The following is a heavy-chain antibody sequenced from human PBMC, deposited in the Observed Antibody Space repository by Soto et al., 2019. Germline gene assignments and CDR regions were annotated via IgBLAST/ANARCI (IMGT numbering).Heavy chain of an antibody. J-gene: IGHJ5*02. CDR3: ASTYSTSWYWFDP. V-gene: IGHV2-26*04. Sequence: QVTVKESGPVLVKPTETLTLTCTVSGFSLSNAGLGVSWIRQPPGKALEWLGHIFSNDEKSYSTALKSRRTTSNDNTTSQVVLTKTNMDTVDTATYYCASTYSTSWYWFDPWGQGTLVTVSS. D-gene: IGHD6-13*01. CDR2: IFSNDEK. CDR1: GFSLSNAGLG.